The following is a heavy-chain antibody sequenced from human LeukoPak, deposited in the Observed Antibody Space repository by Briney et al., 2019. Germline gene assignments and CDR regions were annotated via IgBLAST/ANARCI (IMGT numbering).Heavy chain of an antibody. J-gene: IGHJ4*02. CDR2: ISWNHDNI. CDR3: VKDMSRAASGFDFDY. CDR1: GFTFDDYA. Sequence: GGSLRLSCAASGFTFDDYAMHWVRQAPGKGLEWVSGISWNHDNIAYADSVKGRFTISRDNAKNSLYLEISGLRPEDTALYYCVKDMSRAASGFDFDYWGQGTLLTVSS. D-gene: IGHD6-13*01. V-gene: IGHV3-9*01.